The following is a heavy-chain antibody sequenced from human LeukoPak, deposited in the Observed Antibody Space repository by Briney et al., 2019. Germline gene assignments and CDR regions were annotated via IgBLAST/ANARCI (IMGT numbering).Heavy chain of an antibody. CDR2: IYYSGST. J-gene: IGHJ4*02. CDR3: ARAIDYGDYNNFDY. D-gene: IGHD4-17*01. V-gene: IGHV4-31*03. CDR1: GGSISSGGYY. Sequence: PSETLSLTCTVSGGSISSGGYYWSWTRQHPGKGLEWIGYIYYSGSTYYNPSLKSRVTISVDTSKNQFSLKLSSVTAADTAVYYCARAIDYGDYNNFDYWGQGTLVTVSS.